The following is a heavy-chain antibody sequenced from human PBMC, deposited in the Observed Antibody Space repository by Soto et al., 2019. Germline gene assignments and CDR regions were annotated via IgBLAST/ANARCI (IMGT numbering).Heavy chain of an antibody. Sequence: PSQTLSLTCAISGDSVSSKTAAWNWIRQSPSRGLEWLGRTYYRSKWYCDYAVSLKSRITINADTSKNQFSLQLNSVTPEDTAVYYCARDPPNYHSAFDQWGQGTLVTVS. CDR2: TYYRSKWYC. CDR3: ARDPPNYHSAFDQ. CDR1: GDSVSSKTAA. J-gene: IGHJ4*02. V-gene: IGHV6-1*01. D-gene: IGHD1-1*01.